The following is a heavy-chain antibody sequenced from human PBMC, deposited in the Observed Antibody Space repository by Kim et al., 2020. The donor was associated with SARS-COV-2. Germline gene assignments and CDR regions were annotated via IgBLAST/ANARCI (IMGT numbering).Heavy chain of an antibody. Sequence: ADSVKGRFTISRDNSKNSLYLQMNSLRTEDTALYYCAKESAIAAITIFDYWGQGTLVTVSS. J-gene: IGHJ4*02. V-gene: IGHV3-43*01. CDR3: AKESAIAAITIFDY. D-gene: IGHD6-25*01.